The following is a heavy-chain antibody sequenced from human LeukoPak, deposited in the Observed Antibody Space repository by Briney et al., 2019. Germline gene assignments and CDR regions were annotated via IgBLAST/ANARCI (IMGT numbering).Heavy chain of an antibody. CDR1: GYTFTSYA. J-gene: IGHJ4*02. CDR2: INAGNGNT. CDR3: ASDYSNPYYFDY. D-gene: IGHD4-11*01. V-gene: IGHV1-3*03. Sequence: ASVKVSCKASGYTFTSYAMHWVRQAPGQRLEWMGWINAGNGNTKYSQEFQGRVTITRDTSASTAYMELSSLRSEDMAMYYCASDYSNPYYFDYWGQGTLVTVSS.